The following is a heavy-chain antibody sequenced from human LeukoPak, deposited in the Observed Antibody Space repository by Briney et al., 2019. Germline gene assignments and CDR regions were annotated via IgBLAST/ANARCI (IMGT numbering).Heavy chain of an antibody. CDR1: GFTFSSYA. CDR2: ISGSGGST. D-gene: IGHD2-15*01. Sequence: GGSLRLSCAASGFTFSSYAMSWVRQAPGKGLEWVSAISGSGGSTYYADSVKGRFTISSDNSKNTLYLQMNSLRAEDTAVYYCAKRYCSGGSCYMGFDYWGQGTLVTVSS. V-gene: IGHV3-23*01. CDR3: AKRYCSGGSCYMGFDY. J-gene: IGHJ4*02.